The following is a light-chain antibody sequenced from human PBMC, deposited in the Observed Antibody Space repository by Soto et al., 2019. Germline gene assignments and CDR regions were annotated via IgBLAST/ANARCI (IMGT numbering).Light chain of an antibody. CDR2: DVS. J-gene: IGLJ3*02. CDR1: SSDVGTYNY. CDR3: QVWDSSSDPWV. V-gene: IGLV2-11*01. Sequence: QSALTQPRSVSGPPGQSVSISCSGTSSDVGTYNYVSWYQQHPGKAPKLMIYDVSKRPSGVPDRFSGSKSGNTASLTISGLQAEDEADYYCQVWDSSSDPWVFGGGTKVTVL.